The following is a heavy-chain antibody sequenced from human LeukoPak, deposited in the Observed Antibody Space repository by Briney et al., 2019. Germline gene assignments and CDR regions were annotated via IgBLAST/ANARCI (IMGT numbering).Heavy chain of an antibody. J-gene: IGHJ3*02. CDR3: AREVAWADDFDI. Sequence: PSETLSLTCTVSSGSLSGGNFYWNWIRQPPGKGLGWIGYIFHSGLTSYNPSLKSRVTISIDTSKNQFSLSLDSVTAADTAVYYCAREVAWADDFDIWGQGTMVTVSS. V-gene: IGHV4-30-2*01. D-gene: IGHD5-24*01. CDR1: SGSLSGGNFY. CDR2: IFHSGLT.